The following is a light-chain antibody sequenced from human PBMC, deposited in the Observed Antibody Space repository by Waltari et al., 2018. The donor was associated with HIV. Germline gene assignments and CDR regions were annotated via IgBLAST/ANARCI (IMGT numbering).Light chain of an antibody. V-gene: IGKV4-1*01. Sequence: DIVMTQSPDSLAVSLGERATIHCKSSQSVFFSSNNKNFLARDQQKPGQAPKLLISWASTRESGVPARFSGSGSGTDFTLTISSLQPEDVAAYFCQQYYTVPLTFGPGTKVEIK. CDR1: QSVFFSSNNKNF. CDR2: WAS. J-gene: IGKJ3*01. CDR3: QQYYTVPLT.